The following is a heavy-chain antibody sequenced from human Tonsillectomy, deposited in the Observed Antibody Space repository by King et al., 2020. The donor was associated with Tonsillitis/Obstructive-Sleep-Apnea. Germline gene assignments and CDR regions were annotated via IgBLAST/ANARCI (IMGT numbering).Heavy chain of an antibody. CDR1: GFTFSTYA. V-gene: IGHV3-23*04. J-gene: IGHJ4*02. CDR3: AKVAGSYYYDSSGYSTEGGFDY. CDR2: ISGSGGSI. D-gene: IGHD3-22*01. Sequence: VQLVESGGGLVQPGGSLRLSCAASGFTFSTYAMSWVRQAPGKGLEWVSAISGSGGSIYYADSVKGRLTISRDNSKNTLYLQMNSLRAEDTAVYYCAKVAGSYYYDSSGYSTEGGFDYWGQGTLVNVSS.